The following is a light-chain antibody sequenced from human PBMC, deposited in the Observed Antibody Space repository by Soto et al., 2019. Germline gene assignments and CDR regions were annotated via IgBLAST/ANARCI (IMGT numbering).Light chain of an antibody. Sequence: QSALTQPASVSGSPGQSITISCTGTSSDIGAYDFVSWYQQHPGEAPQLIIYDVSYRPSGVSSRFSGSKSGNTASLTISRLQAEDEADYFCSSYTGSIRLFGGGTQLTVL. J-gene: IGLJ2*01. CDR3: SSYTGSIRL. CDR1: SSDIGAYDF. CDR2: DVS. V-gene: IGLV2-14*03.